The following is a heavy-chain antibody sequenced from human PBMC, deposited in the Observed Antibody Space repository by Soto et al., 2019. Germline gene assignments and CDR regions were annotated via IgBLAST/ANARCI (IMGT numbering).Heavy chain of an antibody. CDR3: AIRASYYDSSGYFDY. V-gene: IGHV3-66*01. CDR2: IYSGGST. CDR1: GFTGSRNY. Sequence: PGGSLRLSCAAAGFTGSRNYMSWVRQAPGKGLEWVSVIYSGGSTYYADSVKGRFTISRDNSKNTLYLQMNSLRAEDTAVYYCAIRASYYDSSGYFDYWRQGTLVTVSS. J-gene: IGHJ4*02. D-gene: IGHD3-22*01.